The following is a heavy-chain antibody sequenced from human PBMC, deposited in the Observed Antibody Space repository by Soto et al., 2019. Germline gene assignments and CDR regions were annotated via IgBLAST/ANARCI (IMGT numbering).Heavy chain of an antibody. CDR3: ARGQGYVDTAMVKEYYYYYYGMDV. J-gene: IGHJ6*02. V-gene: IGHV4-34*01. Sequence: SETLSLTCAVYGGSFSGYYWSWIRQPPGKGLEWIGEINHSGSTNYNPSLKSRVTISVDTSKNQFSLKLSSVTAADTAVYYCARGQGYVDTAMVKEYYYYYYGMDVWGQGTTVTVSS. CDR1: GGSFSGYY. D-gene: IGHD5-18*01. CDR2: INHSGST.